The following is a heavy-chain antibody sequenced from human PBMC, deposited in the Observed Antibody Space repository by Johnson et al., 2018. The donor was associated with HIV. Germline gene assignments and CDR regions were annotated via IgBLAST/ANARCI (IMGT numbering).Heavy chain of an antibody. CDR2: ISSSGSTI. CDR3: ATLKGPRLHIAARRPDAFDI. Sequence: MQLVESGGGLVKPGGSLRLSCAASGFTFSDYYMSWIRQAPGKGLEWVSYISSSGSTIYYADSVKGRFTISRDNAKNSLYLQMNSLRAEDTAVYYCATLKGPRLHIAARRPDAFDIWGQGTMVTVSS. J-gene: IGHJ3*02. CDR1: GFTFSDYY. D-gene: IGHD6-6*01. V-gene: IGHV3-11*04.